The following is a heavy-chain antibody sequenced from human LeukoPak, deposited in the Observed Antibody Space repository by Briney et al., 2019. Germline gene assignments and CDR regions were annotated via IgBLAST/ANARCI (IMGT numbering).Heavy chain of an antibody. D-gene: IGHD2-2*01. CDR2: ISYDGSNK. CDR3: ARDLRMASRVPAGGGFDY. CDR1: GFTFSSYA. V-gene: IGHV3-30-3*01. Sequence: GGSLRLSCAASGFTFSSYAMHWVRQAPGKGLEWVAVISYDGSNKYYADSVKGRFTISRDNSKNTLYLQMNSLRAEDTAVYYCARDLRMASRVPAGGGFDYWGQGTLVTVSS. J-gene: IGHJ4*02.